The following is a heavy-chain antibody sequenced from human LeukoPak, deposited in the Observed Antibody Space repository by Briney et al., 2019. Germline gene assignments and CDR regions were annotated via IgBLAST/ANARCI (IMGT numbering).Heavy chain of an antibody. J-gene: IGHJ6*03. V-gene: IGHV4-4*07. D-gene: IGHD1-14*01. CDR2: LSSSGSS. Sequence: SETLSLTCSVSGASITSYYWSWIRQSAGKGLEWIGRLSSSGSSVHNPSLKSRLTMSVDTSKNQFSLKLSSVTAEDTAVYYCASEGIRDYYYYSMDVWGKGTTVTISS. CDR1: GASITSYY. CDR3: ASEGIRDYYYYSMDV.